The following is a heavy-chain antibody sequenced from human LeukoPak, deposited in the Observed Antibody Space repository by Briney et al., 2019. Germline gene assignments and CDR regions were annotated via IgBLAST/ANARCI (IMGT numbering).Heavy chain of an antibody. D-gene: IGHD5-24*01. V-gene: IGHV1-46*01. Sequence: ASVKVSCKASGYTFTRHYMHWLRQAPGQGFEWMGIIDPGGDYTSYAQKFQGRVTMTRDTSTSTVYMELSSLRSEDTAVYYCARGKMAGNDYWGQGTLVTVSS. J-gene: IGHJ4*02. CDR1: GYTFTRHY. CDR2: IDPGGDYT. CDR3: ARGKMAGNDY.